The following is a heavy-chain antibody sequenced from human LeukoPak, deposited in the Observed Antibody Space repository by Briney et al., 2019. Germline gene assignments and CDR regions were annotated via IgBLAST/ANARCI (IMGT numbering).Heavy chain of an antibody. V-gene: IGHV1-2*02. CDR3: ASVLTGDAFDI. J-gene: IGHJ3*02. D-gene: IGHD7-27*01. CDR1: GYTFTGYY. CDR2: INPNSGGT. Sequence: ASVKVSCKASGYTFTGYYMHWERQAPGQGLEWMGWINPNSGGTKYAQKFQGRVTMTRDTSISTAYMELTRLTSDDTALYYCASVLTGDAFDIWGQGTMVTVSS.